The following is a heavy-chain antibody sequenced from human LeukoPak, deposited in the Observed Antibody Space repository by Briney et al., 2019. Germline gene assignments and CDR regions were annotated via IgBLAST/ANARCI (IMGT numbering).Heavy chain of an antibody. CDR3: AXVDDLXAFDI. CDR1: GFTFSNHA. CDR2: ISDDGSSK. Sequence: GGSLRLSCLTSGFTFSNHAMHWVRQGPGKGLEWVAVISDDGSSKFYADSVKGRFTISRNNSKNTLFLQINSLRPEDTAVYYCAXVDDLXAFDIWGQG. D-gene: IGHD2-2*03. V-gene: IGHV3-30*04. J-gene: IGHJ3*02.